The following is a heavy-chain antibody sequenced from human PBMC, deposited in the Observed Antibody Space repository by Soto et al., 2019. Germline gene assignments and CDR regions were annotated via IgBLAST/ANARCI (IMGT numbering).Heavy chain of an antibody. CDR2: IIPALGTT. V-gene: IGHV1-69*08. Sequence: QDQLVQSGAEVKKPGSSVKVSCTAFGGPFSSHTFSWVRQAPGQGLEWMGRIIPALGTTTYPPTSQGRVTITVDESETTVYMELNSLTTEDTAVDYCARPDFGDYWECDLWGRGTLVTVSS. D-gene: IGHD4-17*01. CDR3: ARPDFGDYWECDL. J-gene: IGHJ2*01. CDR1: GGPFSSHT.